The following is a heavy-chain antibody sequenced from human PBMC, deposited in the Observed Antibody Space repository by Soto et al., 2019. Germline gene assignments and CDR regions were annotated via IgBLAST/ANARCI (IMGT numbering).Heavy chain of an antibody. J-gene: IGHJ6*02. Sequence: SETLSLTCTVSGDSITNHYRSWIRQPPGKGLEWIGYIYYSGITNYNPSLKSRVTISVDASKNQFSLKLNSVTAADTAIYYCARDGAIAAAANSYYYTMDVWGQGTTVTASS. D-gene: IGHD6-13*01. CDR1: GDSITNHY. CDR3: ARDGAIAAAANSYYYTMDV. CDR2: IYYSGIT. V-gene: IGHV4-59*11.